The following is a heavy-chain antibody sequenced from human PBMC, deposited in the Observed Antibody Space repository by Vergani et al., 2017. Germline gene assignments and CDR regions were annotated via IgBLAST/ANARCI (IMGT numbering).Heavy chain of an antibody. J-gene: IGHJ4*02. CDR3: ARDLLPGTLLLLAY. CDR2: ISGSGHTK. CDR1: GFTFSDYY. V-gene: IGHV3-11*04. Sequence: QVQLVESGGGLVKPGGSLRLSCAASGFTFSDYYMTWIRQAPGKGLEWISYISGSGHTKYYADSVKGLFAISRDNAKNSLYLQMNNLRVEDTAVYYCARDLLPGTLLLLAYWGQGTLISVSS. D-gene: IGHD1-7*01.